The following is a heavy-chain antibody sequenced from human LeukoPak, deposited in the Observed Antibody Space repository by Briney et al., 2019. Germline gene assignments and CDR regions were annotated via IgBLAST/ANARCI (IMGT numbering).Heavy chain of an antibody. V-gene: IGHV3-21*01. D-gene: IGHD6-13*01. CDR2: ISSSSSYI. Sequence: GGSLRLSCTASGFTFSSYNMNWVRQAPGKGLEWVSSISSSSSYIYYTDSVKGRFTISRDNAKNSLYLQMNSLRADDTAIYYCARVSLGAAAGSSRWGQGTLVTVSS. CDR3: ARVSLGAAAGSSR. J-gene: IGHJ4*02. CDR1: GFTFSSYN.